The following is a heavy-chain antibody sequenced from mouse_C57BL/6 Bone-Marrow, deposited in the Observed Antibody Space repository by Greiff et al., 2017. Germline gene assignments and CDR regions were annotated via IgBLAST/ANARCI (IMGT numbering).Heavy chain of an antibody. D-gene: IGHD2-4*01. Sequence: QVQLQQSGAELVMPGASVKLSCKASGYTFTSYWMHWVKQRPGQGLEWIGEIDPSDSYTNYNQKFKGKSTLTVDKSSSTAYMQLSSLTSEDSAVYYCAREGYDYGDYRGQGATLTVSS. CDR3: AREGYDYGDY. CDR2: IDPSDSYT. CDR1: GYTFTSYW. V-gene: IGHV1-69*01. J-gene: IGHJ2*01.